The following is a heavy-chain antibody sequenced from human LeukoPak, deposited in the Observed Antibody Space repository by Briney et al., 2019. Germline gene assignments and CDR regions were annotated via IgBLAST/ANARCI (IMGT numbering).Heavy chain of an antibody. J-gene: IGHJ3*02. D-gene: IGHD4-11*01. CDR2: IYPGDSDT. CDR1: GYSFTSYW. CDR3: ARPRGDYSNYDAFDI. Sequence: GESLRISCKGSGYSFTSYWIGWVRQMPGKGLEWMGIIYPGDSDTRYSPSFQGQVTISADKSISTAYLQWSSLKASDTAMYYCARPRGDYSNYDAFDIWGQGTMVTVSS. V-gene: IGHV5-51*01.